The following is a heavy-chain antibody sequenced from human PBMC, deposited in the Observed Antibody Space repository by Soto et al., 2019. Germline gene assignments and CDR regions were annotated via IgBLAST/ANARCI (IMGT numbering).Heavy chain of an antibody. J-gene: IGHJ4*02. V-gene: IGHV4-59*01. CDR3: ASKSYGGFFDY. Sequence: SEILSLTCTMSGGSISSYYWSWIRQTPGKGLEWIGYIYYSGSTNYNPSLKSRVTISVDTSKNQISLKLSSVTAADTAVYYCASKSYGGFFDYWGQGTLVTVSS. CDR2: IYYSGST. D-gene: IGHD1-26*01. CDR1: GGSISSYY.